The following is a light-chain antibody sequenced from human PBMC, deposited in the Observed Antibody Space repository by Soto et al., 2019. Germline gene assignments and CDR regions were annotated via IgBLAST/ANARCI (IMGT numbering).Light chain of an antibody. V-gene: IGKV3-15*01. CDR2: GAS. CDR1: QSVNSK. J-gene: IGKJ4*01. Sequence: EIVMTQSPATLSVSPGERATLSCRASQSVNSKLAWYQQKPGRAPRLLIYGASTRATGIPARFSGSGSGTEFTLTINSLQSEDFAIYYCQRYNNWPLTFGGGTKVDIK. CDR3: QRYNNWPLT.